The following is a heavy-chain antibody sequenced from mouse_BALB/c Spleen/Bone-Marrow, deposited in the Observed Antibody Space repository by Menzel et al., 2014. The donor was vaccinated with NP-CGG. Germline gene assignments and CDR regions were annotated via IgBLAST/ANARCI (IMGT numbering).Heavy chain of an antibody. Sequence: LVESGAELAKPGASLKMSCKASGYTFTSYWTHWVKQRPGQGLEWIGFINPSTDYTEYNQKFKDKATLTADKSSSTAFMQLSSLTSEDSAVYYCARRAYGGSYGFAYWGQGTLVTVSA. D-gene: IGHD1-1*01. J-gene: IGHJ3*01. V-gene: IGHV1-7*01. CDR2: INPSTDYT. CDR1: GYTFTSYW. CDR3: ARRAYGGSYGFAY.